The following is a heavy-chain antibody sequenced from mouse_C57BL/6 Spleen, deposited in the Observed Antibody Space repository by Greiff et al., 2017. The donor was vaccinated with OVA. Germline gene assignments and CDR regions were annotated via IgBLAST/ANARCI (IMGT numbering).Heavy chain of an antibody. Sequence: QVQLQQSGAELVRPGASVTLSCKASGYTFTDYEMHWVKQTPVHGLEWIGAIDPETGGTAYNQKFKGKAILTADKSSSTAYIELRSLTSEDAAVYYCTRNYYGSSFDYWGQGTTLTVSS. CDR1: GYTFTDYE. CDR3: TRNYYGSSFDY. V-gene: IGHV1-15*01. J-gene: IGHJ2*01. CDR2: IDPETGGT. D-gene: IGHD1-1*01.